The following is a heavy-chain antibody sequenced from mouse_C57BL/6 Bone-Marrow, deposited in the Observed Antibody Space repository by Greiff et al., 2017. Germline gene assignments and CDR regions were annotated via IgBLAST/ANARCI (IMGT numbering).Heavy chain of an antibody. J-gene: IGHJ1*03. CDR2: INPNNGGT. CDR1: GYTFTDYY. D-gene: IGHD1-1*01. Sequence: EVQLHQSGPELVKPGASVKISCKASGYTFTDYYMNWVKQSHGKSLEWIGDINPNNGGTSYNQKFKGKATLTVDKSSSTAYMELRSLTSEDSAVYYCARSYGSSPSWYFDVWGTGTTVTVSS. V-gene: IGHV1-26*01. CDR3: ARSYGSSPSWYFDV.